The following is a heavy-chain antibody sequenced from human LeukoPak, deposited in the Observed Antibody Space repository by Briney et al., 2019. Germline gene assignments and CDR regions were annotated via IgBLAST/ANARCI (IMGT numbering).Heavy chain of an antibody. CDR2: INHSGST. V-gene: IGHV4-34*01. CDR3: ARGYSSGWSPAEYFQH. CDR1: GGSISSYY. J-gene: IGHJ1*01. D-gene: IGHD6-19*01. Sequence: ASETLSLTCTVSGGSISSYYWSWIRQPPGKGLEWIGEINHSGSTNYNPSPKSRVTISVDTSKNQFSLKLSSVTAADTAVYYCARGYSSGWSPAEYFQHWGQGTLVTVSS.